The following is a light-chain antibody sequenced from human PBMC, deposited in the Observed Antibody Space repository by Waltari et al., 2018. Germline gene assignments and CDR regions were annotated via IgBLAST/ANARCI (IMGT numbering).Light chain of an antibody. CDR2: EAY. V-gene: IGLV6-57*01. Sequence: NFMLTQPRPVSESPGKTVTTSCTRHSGNIASNSVQWYQQRPGSSPTTVIFEAYHSPSGVPDRFSASFDSSSNSASLTISGLKTEDEADYYCQSYDSNNYVIFGGGTKLTVL. CDR1: SGNIASNS. J-gene: IGLJ2*01. CDR3: QSYDSNNYVI.